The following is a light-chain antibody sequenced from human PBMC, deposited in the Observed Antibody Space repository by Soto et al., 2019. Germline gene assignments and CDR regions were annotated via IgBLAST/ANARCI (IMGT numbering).Light chain of an antibody. CDR1: SSNIGAGYD. J-gene: IGLJ3*02. V-gene: IGLV1-40*01. CDR3: QSYDSSLSGSGV. Sequence: AVVTQPPSVSGAPGQRVTISCSGSSSNIGAGYDVHWYQQLPGTAPKLLISANNIRPSGVPDRFSGSKSGTSASLAITGLQAEDEADYYCQSYDSSLSGSGVFGGGTKLTVL. CDR2: ANN.